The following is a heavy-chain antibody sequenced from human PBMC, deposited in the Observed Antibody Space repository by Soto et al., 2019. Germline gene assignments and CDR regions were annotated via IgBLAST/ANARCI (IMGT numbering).Heavy chain of an antibody. CDR3: ARVLFFDSHEDV. J-gene: IGHJ6*02. CDR2: ISSSSSYA. D-gene: IGHD3-22*01. Sequence: PGGSLRLSCAASGFTFSDYYMSWIRQAPGKGLEWVSYISSSSSYANYADSVKGRFTISRDNAKNSLYLQMNSLRAEDTAVYYCARVLFFDSHEDVWGQGTTVTVSS. CDR1: GFTFSDYY. V-gene: IGHV3-11*06.